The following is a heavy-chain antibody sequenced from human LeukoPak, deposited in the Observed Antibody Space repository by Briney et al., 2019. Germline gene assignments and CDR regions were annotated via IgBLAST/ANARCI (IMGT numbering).Heavy chain of an antibody. J-gene: IGHJ3*02. CDR2: INHSGSA. D-gene: IGHD3-3*01. CDR3: ARFGYDFWSGYYTDAFDI. V-gene: IGHV4-34*01. Sequence: NPSETLSLTCAVYGGSFSGYYWSWIRQPPGKGLEWIGEINHSGSANYNPSLKSRVTISVDTSKNQFSLKLSSVTAADTAVYYCARFGYDFWSGYYTDAFDIWGQGTMVTVSS. CDR1: GGSFSGYY.